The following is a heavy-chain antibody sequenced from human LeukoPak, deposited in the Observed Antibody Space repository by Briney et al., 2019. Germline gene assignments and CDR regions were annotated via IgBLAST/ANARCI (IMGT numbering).Heavy chain of an antibody. Sequence: PSQTLSLTCAVSGGSISSGGYSWSWIRQTPGKGLEWIGEINHSGSTNYNPSLKSRGTISEDTSKNQFSLKLSSVTAADTAVYYCARVVGAGGVDYWGQGTLVTVSS. CDR2: INHSGST. D-gene: IGHD1-26*01. J-gene: IGHJ4*02. CDR1: GGSISSGGYS. CDR3: ARVVGAGGVDY. V-gene: IGHV4-30-2*01.